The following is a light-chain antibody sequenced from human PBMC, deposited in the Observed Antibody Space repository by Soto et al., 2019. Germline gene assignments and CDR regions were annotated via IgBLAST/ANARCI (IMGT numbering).Light chain of an antibody. Sequence: QSVPTQPPSASGSPGQSVTISCTGTSSDVGGYNYVSWYQQHPGKVPKLMIYEVTKRPSGVPDRFSGSKSGNTASLTVSGLQTEDEADYYCSSYAGTAYVFGTGTKLTVL. CDR1: SSDVGGYNY. J-gene: IGLJ1*01. CDR3: SSYAGTAYV. CDR2: EVT. V-gene: IGLV2-8*01.